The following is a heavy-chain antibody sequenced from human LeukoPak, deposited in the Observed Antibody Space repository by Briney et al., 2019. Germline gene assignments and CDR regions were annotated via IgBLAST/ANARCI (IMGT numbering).Heavy chain of an antibody. CDR2: IDHNGGT. V-gene: IGHV4-4*02. CDR3: ARLTYYYDSGRKYFFDY. CDR1: GGSVSSSNW. Sequence: SGTLSLTCAVSGGSVSSSNWWSWVRQPPGKGLEWIGEIDHNGGTNYNPSLKSRVTISVDKSKNQFSLKLISVPAADTAIYYCARLTYYYDSGRKYFFDYWGQGTLVTVSS. J-gene: IGHJ4*02. D-gene: IGHD3-10*01.